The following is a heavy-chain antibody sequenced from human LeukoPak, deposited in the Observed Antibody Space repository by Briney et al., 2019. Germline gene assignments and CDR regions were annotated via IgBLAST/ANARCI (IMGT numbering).Heavy chain of an antibody. J-gene: IGHJ4*02. D-gene: IGHD2-2*02. CDR2: IYSGGNA. V-gene: IGHV3-53*01. CDR3: ARAIGSFYFDY. CDR1: GFTVSNNY. Sequence: PGGSLRLSCEASGFTVSNNYMTWVRQAPGKGLEWVSVIYSGGNAYYADSVKGRFTVSRDNSKNTLYLQMNSLRADDTAVYYCARAIGSFYFDYWGQGTLVTVSS.